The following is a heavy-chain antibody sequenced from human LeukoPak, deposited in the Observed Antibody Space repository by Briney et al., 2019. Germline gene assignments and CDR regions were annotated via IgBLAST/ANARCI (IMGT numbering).Heavy chain of an antibody. CDR2: ISYDGSNK. V-gene: IGHV3-30*18. J-gene: IGHJ4*02. D-gene: IGHD4-17*01. CDR1: GFTFSSYG. CDR3: AKDWTMTTVTFFDY. Sequence: PGGSLRLSCAASGFTFSSYGMHWVRQAPGNGLEWVAVISYDGSNKYYADSVKGRFTISRDNSKNTLYLQMNSLRAEDTAVYYCAKDWTMTTVTFFDYWGQGTLVTVSS.